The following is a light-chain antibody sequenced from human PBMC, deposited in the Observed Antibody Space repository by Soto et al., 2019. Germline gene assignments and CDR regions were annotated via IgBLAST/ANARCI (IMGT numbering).Light chain of an antibody. V-gene: IGKV1-5*01. Sequence: DIQMTQSPCTLSASVGDRVTITCRASRSVSTWLAWYQQRPGKPPKLLIYDASTLQSVVPSKFSGSGSGTEFTLTISSLQPDDFATYYCQQYFSYWTFGQGTKVDI. J-gene: IGKJ1*01. CDR2: DAS. CDR1: RSVSTW. CDR3: QQYFSYWT.